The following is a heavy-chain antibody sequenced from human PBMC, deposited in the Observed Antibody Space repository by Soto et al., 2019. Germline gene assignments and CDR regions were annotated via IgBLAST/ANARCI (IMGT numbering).Heavy chain of an antibody. CDR3: ARGSAFTTVRGTFFDS. D-gene: IGHD4-17*01. CDR1: SGSIDNVYW. Sequence: PSETLSLTCAVSSGSIDNVYWWSWVRQSPGMDLEWIGEISHNGNTYYSPSLKSRVTISIDKSKNQFSLKLSSVTAADTALYYCARGSAFTTVRGTFFDSWGPGSLVTVSS. V-gene: IGHV4-4*02. J-gene: IGHJ4*02. CDR2: ISHNGNT.